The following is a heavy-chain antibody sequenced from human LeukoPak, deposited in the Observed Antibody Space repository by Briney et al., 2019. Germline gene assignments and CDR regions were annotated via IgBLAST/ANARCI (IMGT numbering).Heavy chain of an antibody. J-gene: IGHJ6*03. D-gene: IGHD6-19*01. V-gene: IGHV4-59*01. CDR1: GGSISTYY. CDR2: IYSSGNT. CDR3: ARSSSWQSHYYMDV. Sequence: KTSETLSLTCTVSGGSISTYYWSWIRQAPGKGLEWIGFIYSSGNTKYNPSLKSRVTVSRDTSKNQFSLRLTSVTAADTAVYYCARSSSWQSHYYMDVWGKGTTVGVSS.